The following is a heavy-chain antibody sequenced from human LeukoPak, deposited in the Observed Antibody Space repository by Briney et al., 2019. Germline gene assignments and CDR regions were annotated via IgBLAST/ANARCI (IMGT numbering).Heavy chain of an antibody. CDR2: IRYDGSNK. V-gene: IGHV3-30*02. CDR3: ARVGIYGDYNRYFDY. Sequence: GGSLRLSCAASGFTFSSYGMHWVRQAPGKGLEWVAFIRYDGSNKYYADSVKGRFTISRDNAKNSLYLQMNSLRAEDTALYYCARVGIYGDYNRYFDYWGQGTLVTVSS. D-gene: IGHD4-17*01. J-gene: IGHJ4*02. CDR1: GFTFSSYG.